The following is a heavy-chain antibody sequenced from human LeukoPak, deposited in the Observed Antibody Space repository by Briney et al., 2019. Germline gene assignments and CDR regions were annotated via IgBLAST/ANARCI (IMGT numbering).Heavy chain of an antibody. J-gene: IGHJ4*02. Sequence: SQTLSLTCAVSGGSISSGGYSWSWIRQPPGKGLEWIGYIYHSGSTYCNPSLKSRVTISVDRSKNQFSLKLSSVTAADTAVYYCASGTYYYDSSGYFDYWGQGTLVTVSP. CDR1: GGSISSGGYS. D-gene: IGHD3-22*01. V-gene: IGHV4-30-2*01. CDR2: IYHSGST. CDR3: ASGTYYYDSSGYFDY.